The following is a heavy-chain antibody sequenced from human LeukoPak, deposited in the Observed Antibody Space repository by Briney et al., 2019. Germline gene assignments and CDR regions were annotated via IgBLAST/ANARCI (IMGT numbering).Heavy chain of an antibody. D-gene: IGHD3-3*01. CDR1: GFTLSNAW. V-gene: IGHV3-15*01. CDR3: TLRLRSLEWSTDY. J-gene: IGHJ4*02. Sequence: GGSLRLSCAASGFTLSNAWMSWVRQAPGKGLEWVGRIKSKTDGGTTDYAAPVKGRFTISRDDSKNTLYLQMNSLKTEDTAVYYCTLRLRSLEWSTDYWGQGTLVTVSS. CDR2: IKSKTDGGTT.